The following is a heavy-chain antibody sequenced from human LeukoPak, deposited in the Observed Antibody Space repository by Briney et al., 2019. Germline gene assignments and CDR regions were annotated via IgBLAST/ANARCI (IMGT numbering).Heavy chain of an antibody. CDR1: GGSISSGGYY. Sequence: SETLSLTCTVSGGSISSGGYYWSWIRQHPGKGLEWLGYIYYSGSTYYNPSLKSRVTISVDTSKNQFSLKLGSVTAADTAVYYCARFLLNKQWLLLDPWGQGTLVTVSS. J-gene: IGHJ5*02. V-gene: IGHV4-31*03. CDR2: IYYSGST. CDR3: ARFLLNKQWLLLDP. D-gene: IGHD6-19*01.